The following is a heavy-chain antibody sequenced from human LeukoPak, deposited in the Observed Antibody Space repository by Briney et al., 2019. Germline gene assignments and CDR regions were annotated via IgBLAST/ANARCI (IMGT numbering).Heavy chain of an antibody. Sequence: ASVKVSCKASGYTFTGYYMHWVRQAPGQGLEWMGWINPNSGGTNYAQKFQDRVTMTRDTSISTAYMELSRLRSDDTAVYYCARDRRLVDSYGYIGGFDPWGQGTLVTVSS. CDR2: INPNSGGT. D-gene: IGHD5-18*01. J-gene: IGHJ5*02. CDR3: ARDRRLVDSYGYIGGFDP. V-gene: IGHV1-2*02. CDR1: GYTFTGYY.